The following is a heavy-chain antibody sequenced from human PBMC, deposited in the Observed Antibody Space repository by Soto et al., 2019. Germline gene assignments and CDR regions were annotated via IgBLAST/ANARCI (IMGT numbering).Heavy chain of an antibody. V-gene: IGHV3-30*18. Sequence: GGSLRLSCVASGFTFSAYGIHWVRQAPGKGLEWVGVISSDGETTYCADSVKGRFTISRDNWKNTLYLQMDSLRPEDTAVYYCAKEIQVAGDLDYWGHGTLVT. D-gene: IGHD6-19*01. CDR1: GFTFSAYG. CDR3: AKEIQVAGDLDY. CDR2: ISSDGETT. J-gene: IGHJ4*01.